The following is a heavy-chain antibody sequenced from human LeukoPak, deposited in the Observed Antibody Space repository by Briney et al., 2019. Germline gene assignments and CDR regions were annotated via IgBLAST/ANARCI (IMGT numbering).Heavy chain of an antibody. J-gene: IGHJ4*02. V-gene: IGHV3-23*01. Sequence: GGSLRLSCAASGFTFSSYAMSWVRQAPGKGLEWVSAISGSGGSTYYADSVKGRFTISRDNSKNTLYLQMNSLRAEDTAVYYCAKDLEGPYYYGSGSYYPAYYFDYWGQGILVTVSS. CDR2: ISGSGGST. CDR3: AKDLEGPYYYGSGSYYPAYYFDY. CDR1: GFTFSSYA. D-gene: IGHD3-10*01.